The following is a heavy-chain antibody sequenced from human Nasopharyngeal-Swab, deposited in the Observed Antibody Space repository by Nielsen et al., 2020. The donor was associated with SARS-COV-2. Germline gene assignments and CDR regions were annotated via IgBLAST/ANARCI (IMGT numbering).Heavy chain of an antibody. CDR2: ISAYNGNT. Sequence: ASVKVSCKASGYTFTSYGISWVRQAPGQGLEWMGWISAYNGNTNYAQKLQGRVTMTTDTSTSTAYMELRSLRSDDTAVYYCARMDAAIVLMVYAQFYYYGMDVWGQGTTVTVSS. D-gene: IGHD2-8*01. V-gene: IGHV1-18*04. J-gene: IGHJ6*02. CDR3: ARMDAAIVLMVYAQFYYYGMDV. CDR1: GYTFTSYG.